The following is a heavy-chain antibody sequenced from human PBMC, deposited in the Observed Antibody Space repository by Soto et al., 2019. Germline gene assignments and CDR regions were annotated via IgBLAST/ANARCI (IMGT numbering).Heavy chain of an antibody. Sequence: EVQLVESGGGLVQPGGSLRLSCAASGFFFSSYWMIWVRQAPRKGLLWVSRIKRDGSSTSYADSVKGRFTISRDNTKNTLYLQMTSLRAEDTAVYYCAIGGGDYNYFDHWGQGILVTVSS. V-gene: IGHV3-74*02. CDR3: AIGGGDYNYFDH. J-gene: IGHJ4*02. CDR1: GFFFSSYW. CDR2: IKRDGSST. D-gene: IGHD2-21*01.